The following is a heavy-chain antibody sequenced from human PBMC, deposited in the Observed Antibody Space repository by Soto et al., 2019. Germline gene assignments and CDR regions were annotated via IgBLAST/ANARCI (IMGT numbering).Heavy chain of an antibody. Sequence: SETLSLTCTVSGGSISSSSYYWGGIRQGRGRGLEWMVYIYHSASPYYPPSLKRRVPISVDRSKNPFSLKLSSVTAADTAVYYCARATYYYDSSGYYDPPGMYYFAYWGQGTLVTAPQ. D-gene: IGHD3-22*01. CDR2: IYHSASP. V-gene: IGHV4-39*07. J-gene: IGHJ4*02. CDR3: ARATYYYDSSGYYDPPGMYYFAY. CDR1: GGSISSSSYY.